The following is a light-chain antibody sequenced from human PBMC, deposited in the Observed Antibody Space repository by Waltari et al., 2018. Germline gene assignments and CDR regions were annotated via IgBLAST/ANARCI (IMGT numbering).Light chain of an antibody. J-gene: IGKJ4*02. CDR1: QHISSF. CDR2: DAA. Sequence: EIVLTQSPATLSLSPGERATLSCRASQHISSFLAWYQQKHGQPPRLLIYDAANKATGIPVRFSGKGSGTDFTLTISSLEPEDFAVYFCPPRYNWLALTFGGGTTVEIK. V-gene: IGKV3-11*01. CDR3: PPRYNWLALT.